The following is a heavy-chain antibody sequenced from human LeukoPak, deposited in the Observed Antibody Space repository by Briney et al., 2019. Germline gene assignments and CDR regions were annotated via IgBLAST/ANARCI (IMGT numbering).Heavy chain of an antibody. V-gene: IGHV1-8*01. CDR3: ARRNRVLRYFDWSTHRSSGYYYYGMDV. CDR2: MNTNSGNT. J-gene: IGHJ6*02. Sequence: ASVKVSCKASGYTFTSYDINWVRQATGQGLEWMGWMNTNSGNTGYAQKFQGRVTMTRNTSISTAYMELSSLRSEDTAVYYCARRNRVLRYFDWSTHRSSGYYYYGMDVWGQGTTVTVSS. D-gene: IGHD3-9*01. CDR1: GYTFTSYD.